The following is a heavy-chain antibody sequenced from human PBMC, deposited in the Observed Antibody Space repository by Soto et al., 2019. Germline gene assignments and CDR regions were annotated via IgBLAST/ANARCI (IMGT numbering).Heavy chain of an antibody. CDR3: ARDGTYHNYGMDV. J-gene: IGHJ6*02. V-gene: IGHV4-30-2*01. CDR2: LYHSGDS. CDR1: GGSISSGIFS. D-gene: IGHD1-7*01. Sequence: QLQLQESGSGLVKPSQTLSLTCAVSGGSISSGIFSWSWIRQPPGKGLEWIGYLYHSGDSYYNPSLETRVSISVDRSKNQFSLKLTSVTAADTAVYYCARDGTYHNYGMDVWGQGTTVTVSS.